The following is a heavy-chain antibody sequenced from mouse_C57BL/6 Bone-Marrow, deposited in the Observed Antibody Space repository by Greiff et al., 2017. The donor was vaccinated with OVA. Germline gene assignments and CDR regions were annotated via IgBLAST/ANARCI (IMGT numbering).Heavy chain of an antibody. V-gene: IGHV5-17*01. CDR2: ISSGSSTI. J-gene: IGHJ1*03. CDR1: GFTFSDYG. Sequence: EVQLQESGGGLVKPGGSLKLSCAASGFTFSDYGMHWVRQAPEKGLEWVAYISSGSSTIYYADTVKGRFTISRDNAKNTLFLQMTSLRSEDTAMYYCARFYDPWYFDVWGTGTTVTVSS. D-gene: IGHD2-3*01. CDR3: ARFYDPWYFDV.